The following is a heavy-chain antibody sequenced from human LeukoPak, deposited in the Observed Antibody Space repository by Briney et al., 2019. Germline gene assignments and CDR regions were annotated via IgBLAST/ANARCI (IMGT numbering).Heavy chain of an antibody. J-gene: IGHJ4*02. V-gene: IGHV3-33*01. CDR1: GFTFSKYV. Sequence: GGSLRLSCVASGFTFSKYVMHEVRQAPGKGLEGVAIVWYDGSNKYYADSVKGRFTISSDNSKNMVYLQMNSLRAEDMAFYSCVRRRTSAAAIDYWGQGTLVTVSS. D-gene: IGHD2-2*01. CDR2: VWYDGSNK. CDR3: VRRRTSAAAIDY.